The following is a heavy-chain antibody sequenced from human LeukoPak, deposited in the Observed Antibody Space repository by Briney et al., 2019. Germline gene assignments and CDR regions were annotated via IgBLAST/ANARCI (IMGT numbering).Heavy chain of an antibody. CDR2: IYYSGST. D-gene: IGHD6-13*01. CDR3: ARGSIAAGPLNFDY. Sequence: SETLSLTCAVSGGSISSSNWWSWVRQPPGKGLEWIGYIYYSGSTYYNPSLKSRVTISVDTSKNQFSLKLSSVTAADTAVYYCARGSIAAGPLNFDYWGQGTLVTVSS. V-gene: IGHV4-4*02. CDR1: GGSISSSNW. J-gene: IGHJ4*02.